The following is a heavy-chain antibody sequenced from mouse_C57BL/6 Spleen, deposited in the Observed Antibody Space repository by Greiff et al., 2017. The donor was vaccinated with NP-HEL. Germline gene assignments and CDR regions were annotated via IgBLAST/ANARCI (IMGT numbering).Heavy chain of an antibody. J-gene: IGHJ4*01. V-gene: IGHV1-81*01. CDR2: IYPRSGNT. Sequence: VKLVESGAELARPGASVKLSCKASGYTFTSYGISWVKQRTGQGLEWIGEIYPRSGNTYYNEKFKGKATLTADKSSSTAYMELRSLTSEDSAVYFCARDPDYDSYAMDYWGQGTSVTVSS. D-gene: IGHD2-4*01. CDR1: GYTFTSYG. CDR3: ARDPDYDSYAMDY.